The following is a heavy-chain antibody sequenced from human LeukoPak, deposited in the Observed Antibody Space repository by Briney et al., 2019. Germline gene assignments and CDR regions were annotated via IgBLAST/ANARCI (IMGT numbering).Heavy chain of an antibody. CDR1: GGTFSSYI. CDR2: IIPILGIA. Sequence: LVKVSCKASGGTFSSYIISWVRQAPGQGLEWMGRIIPILGIANYAQKFQGRVTITADKSTSTAYMELSSLRSEDTAVYYCARDMIRGSYPKDYYFDYWGQGTLVTVSS. V-gene: IGHV1-69*04. J-gene: IGHJ4*02. CDR3: ARDMIRGSYPKDYYFDY. D-gene: IGHD1-26*01.